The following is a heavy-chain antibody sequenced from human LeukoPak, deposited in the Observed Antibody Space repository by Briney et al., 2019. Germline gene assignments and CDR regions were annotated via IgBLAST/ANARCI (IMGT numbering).Heavy chain of an antibody. CDR1: GGSISSYY. V-gene: IGHV4-59*01. Sequence: PSETLSLTCTVSGGSISSYYWSWIRQPPGKGLEWIGYIYYSGSTNYNPSLKSRVTISVDTSKNQFSLKLSPVTAADTAVYYCARADYMDVWGKGTTVTVSS. J-gene: IGHJ6*03. CDR3: ARADYMDV. CDR2: IYYSGST.